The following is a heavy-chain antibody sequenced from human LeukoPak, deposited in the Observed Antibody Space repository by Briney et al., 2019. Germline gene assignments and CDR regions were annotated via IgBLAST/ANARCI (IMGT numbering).Heavy chain of an antibody. CDR3: ARDHIDGITNSFDY. V-gene: IGHV4-31*03. Sequence: SQSLSLTCTVSGGSISSGGYYWSWIRQHPGKGLEWIGYIYYSGSTYYNPSLKSRVTISVDTSKNQFSLKLSSVTAADTAVYYCARDHIDGITNSFDYWGQGTLVTVSS. D-gene: IGHD3-10*01. CDR2: IYYSGST. CDR1: GGSISSGGYY. J-gene: IGHJ4*02.